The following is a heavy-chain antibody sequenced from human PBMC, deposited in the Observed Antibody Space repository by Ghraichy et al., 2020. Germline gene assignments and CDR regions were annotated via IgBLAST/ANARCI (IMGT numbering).Heavy chain of an antibody. CDR2: IYSAGYA. V-gene: IGHV3-53*01. D-gene: IGHD6-19*01. Sequence: GESLNISCAASGFTVSTNSMSWVRQAPGKGLEWVSVIYSAGYAYYADSVKGRFTISRDNSKNTLYLHMNSLRAEDTAVYYCAGDPPGGSGFYYFNYWGQGTLVTVSS. J-gene: IGHJ4*02. CDR3: AGDPPGGSGFYYFNY. CDR1: GFTVSTNS.